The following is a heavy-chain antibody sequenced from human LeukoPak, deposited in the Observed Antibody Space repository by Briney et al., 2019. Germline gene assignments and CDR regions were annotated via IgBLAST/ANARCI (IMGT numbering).Heavy chain of an antibody. J-gene: IGHJ4*02. D-gene: IGHD3-22*01. CDR1: GGTFSSYA. CDR3: ASEPSYDSSGYYYV. CDR2: IIPIFGTA. V-gene: IGHV1-69*13. Sequence: SVKVSCKASGGTFSSYAISWVRQAPGQGLEWMGGIIPIFGTANYAQKFQGRVTITADESTSTAYMELSSLRPEDTAVYYCASEPSYDSSGYYYVWGQGTLVTVSS.